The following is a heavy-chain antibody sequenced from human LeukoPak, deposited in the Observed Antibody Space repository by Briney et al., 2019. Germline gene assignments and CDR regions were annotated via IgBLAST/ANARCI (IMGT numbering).Heavy chain of an antibody. Sequence: SETLSLTCTVSGGSISSYYWSWIRQPPGKGLEWIGYIYYRGSTNYNPSLKSRVTISVDTSKNQFSLKLSSVTAADTAVYYCATSTHSFDYWGHGALVTVSS. CDR3: ATSTHSFDY. D-gene: IGHD5/OR15-5a*01. J-gene: IGHJ4*01. V-gene: IGHV4-59*13. CDR2: IYYRGST. CDR1: GGSISSYY.